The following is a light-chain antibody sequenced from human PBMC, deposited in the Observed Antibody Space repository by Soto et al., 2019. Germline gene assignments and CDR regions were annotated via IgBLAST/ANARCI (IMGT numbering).Light chain of an antibody. Sequence: QSVLTQPASVSGFPGQSITISCTGTTSDIGAYNYVSWYQHHPGKAPKLLIYDVTDRPSGVSDRFSGSKSGNTASLTISGLRAEDEADYFCSSYTTINTVVLFGGGTKLTVL. J-gene: IGLJ2*01. CDR2: DVT. V-gene: IGLV2-14*03. CDR1: TSDIGAYNY. CDR3: SSYTTINTVVL.